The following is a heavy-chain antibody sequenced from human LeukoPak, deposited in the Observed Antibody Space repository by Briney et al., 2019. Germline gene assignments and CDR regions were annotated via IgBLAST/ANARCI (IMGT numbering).Heavy chain of an antibody. CDR2: ISGGDATT. D-gene: IGHD3-10*01. Sequence: GGSLRLSCAASDFSFTTYAMSWVRQAPGKGLEWVSSISGGDATTYYADSVKGRFTISRDNSKNTLYLQMNSLRAEDTAVYYCARDPNYYGSGSHFDYWGQGTLVTVSS. V-gene: IGHV3-23*01. J-gene: IGHJ4*02. CDR3: ARDPNYYGSGSHFDY. CDR1: DFSFTTYA.